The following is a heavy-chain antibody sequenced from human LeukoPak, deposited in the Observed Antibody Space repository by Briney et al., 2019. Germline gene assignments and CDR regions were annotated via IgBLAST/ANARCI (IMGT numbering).Heavy chain of an antibody. CDR3: ARHRLEWVTSSAYGMDV. CDR1: GGSISSGGYY. CDR2: IYYSGST. Sequence: PSQTLSLTCTVSGGSISSGGYYWSWIRQTPGKGLEWIGYIYYSGSTNYNPSLKSRVIISVDTSKNQFSLKLSSVTAADTAVYYCARHRLEWVTSSAYGMDVWGQGTTVTVSS. J-gene: IGHJ6*02. D-gene: IGHD3-3*01. V-gene: IGHV4-61*08.